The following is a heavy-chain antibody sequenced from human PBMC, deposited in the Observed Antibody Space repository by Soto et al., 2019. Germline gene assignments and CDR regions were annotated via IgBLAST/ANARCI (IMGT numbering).Heavy chain of an antibody. CDR2: ISAYNGRT. CDR1: GYSFTSYG. V-gene: IGHV1-18*01. CDR3: GRCRTDSYAMDV. Sequence: GASVKVSCKASGYSFTSYGIGWVRQAPGQGPEWMGWISAYNGRTNYAQNVKGRVVMTTDISTNTVYLELRSLRSDDTAMYYCGRCRTDSYAMDVWGQGTTVTVSS. J-gene: IGHJ6*02. D-gene: IGHD2-8*02.